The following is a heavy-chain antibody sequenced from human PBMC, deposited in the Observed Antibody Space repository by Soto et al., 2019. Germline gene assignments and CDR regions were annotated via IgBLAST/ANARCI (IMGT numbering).Heavy chain of an antibody. CDR3: ARDKAYASSESPAGSLDV. J-gene: IGHJ6*02. CDR2: ISAFNGYT. D-gene: IGHD6-13*01. CDR1: GYTFTTHG. Sequence: QVQLVQSGTEVKKPGASVKVSCKASGYTFTTHGISWVRQAPGQGLEWMGWISAFNGYTSYAQRCQGRVTMTTDTSTNTAYMELRSLRSDDTAVYYCARDKAYASSESPAGSLDVWGQGTTVTVSS. V-gene: IGHV1-18*01.